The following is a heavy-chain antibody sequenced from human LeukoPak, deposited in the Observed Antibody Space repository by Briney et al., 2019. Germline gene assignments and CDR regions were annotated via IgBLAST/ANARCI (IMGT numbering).Heavy chain of an antibody. J-gene: IGHJ5*02. D-gene: IGHD1-26*01. CDR1: GGTFSSYA. V-gene: IGHV1-69*04. CDR3: AVREILVGFDP. CDR2: IIPILGIA. Sequence: SVKVSCKASGGTFSSYAISWVRQAPGQGLEWMGRIIPILGIANYAQKFQGRVTITADKSTSTAYMELSSLRAEDTAVYYCAVREILVGFDPWGQGTLVTVSS.